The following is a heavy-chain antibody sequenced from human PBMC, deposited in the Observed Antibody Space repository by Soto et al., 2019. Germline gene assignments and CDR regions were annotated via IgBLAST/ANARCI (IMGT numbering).Heavy chain of an antibody. CDR3: ARTDYYDSSGYYVSGYFDL. V-gene: IGHV1-69*02. J-gene: IGHJ2*01. Sequence: QVQLVQSGAEVKKPGSSVKVSCKASGGTFSSYTISWVRQAPGQGLEWMGRIIPILGIANYAQKFQGRVTITADKSTSTAYMELSSLRSEDTAVYYCARTDYYDSSGYYVSGYFDLWGRGTLVTVSS. CDR2: IIPILGIA. CDR1: GGTFSSYT. D-gene: IGHD3-22*01.